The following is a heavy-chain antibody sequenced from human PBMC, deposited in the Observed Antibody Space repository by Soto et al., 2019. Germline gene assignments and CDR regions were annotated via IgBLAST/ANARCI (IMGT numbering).Heavy chain of an antibody. D-gene: IGHD4-17*01. CDR3: AREDYGDFYCYFDL. V-gene: IGHV4-30-4*01. CDR1: GGSISSGDYY. J-gene: IGHJ2*01. Sequence: QVQLQESGPGLVKPSQTLSLTCTVSGGSISSGDYYWSWIRQPPGKGLAWIGYIYYSGSTYYNPSLKSRVTRSVDTSKSQFSLKLFSVTAADTAVYYCAREDYGDFYCYFDLWGRGALVTVSS. CDR2: IYYSGST.